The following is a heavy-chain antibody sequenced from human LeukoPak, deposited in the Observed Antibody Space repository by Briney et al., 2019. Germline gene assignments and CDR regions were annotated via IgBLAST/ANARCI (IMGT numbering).Heavy chain of an antibody. CDR3: AREYSGYACIDY. D-gene: IGHD5-12*01. CDR1: GYTFTGYY. V-gene: IGHV1-2*02. J-gene: IGHJ4*02. Sequence: ASVKVSCKASGYTFTGYYMHWVRQAPGQGLEWMGWINPNSGGTNYAQKFQGRVTMTRDTSISTAYMELSRLRTDGTAVYYCAREYSGYACIDYWGQGTLVTVSS. CDR2: INPNSGGT.